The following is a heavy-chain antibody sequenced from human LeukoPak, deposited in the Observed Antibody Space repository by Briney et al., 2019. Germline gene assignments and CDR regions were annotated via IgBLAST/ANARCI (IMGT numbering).Heavy chain of an antibody. J-gene: IGHJ4*02. V-gene: IGHV3-53*01. D-gene: IGHD6-13*01. CDR2: IHTSDNT. CDR1: GFIVSGKY. CDR3: ATRIGAGGLFYFDY. Sequence: GGSLRPSCAASGFIVSGKYMSWVRQAPGKGLEWVSGIHTSDNTFYADSVKGRFSISRDTSKNTLNLQMNTLRAEDTAVYYCATRIGAGGLFYFDYWGQGTLVTVSS.